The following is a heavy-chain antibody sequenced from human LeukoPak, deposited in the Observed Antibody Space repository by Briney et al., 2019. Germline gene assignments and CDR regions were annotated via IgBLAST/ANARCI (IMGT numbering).Heavy chain of an antibody. J-gene: IGHJ4*02. CDR2: IIPMSGTA. D-gene: IGHD4-11*01. Sequence: SVKVSCKASGGTFSSYVINWVRQAPGQGLEWMGGIIPMSGTANYAQKFQDRVTISADESTSTAYMELSSLRSDDTAVYYCARDDNYGIFVNVDYWGQGTLVTVSS. CDR3: ARDDNYGIFVNVDY. V-gene: IGHV1-69*13. CDR1: GGTFSSYV.